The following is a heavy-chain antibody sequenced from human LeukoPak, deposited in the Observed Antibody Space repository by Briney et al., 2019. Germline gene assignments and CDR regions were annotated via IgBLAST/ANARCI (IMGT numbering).Heavy chain of an antibody. CDR2: IIPIFGTA. V-gene: IGHV1-69*05. CDR1: GYTFTGYY. CDR3: ATKRGSQHPTYYYYMDV. J-gene: IGHJ6*03. D-gene: IGHD3-16*01. Sequence: GASVKVSCKASGYTFTGYYMHWVRQAPGQGLEWMGRIIPIFGTANYAQKFQGRVTITTDESTSTAYMELSSLRSEDTAVYYCATKRGSQHPTYYYYMDVWGKGTTVTVSS.